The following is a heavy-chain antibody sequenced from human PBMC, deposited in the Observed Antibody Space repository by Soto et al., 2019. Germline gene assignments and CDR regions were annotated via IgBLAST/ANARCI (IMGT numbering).Heavy chain of an antibody. CDR1: GFTFTAFA. J-gene: IGHJ4*02. Sequence: QVQLVESGGGVVQPGTSLRLSCAASGFTFTAFAVHWVRQAPGKGLEWVGVITYDGRQSRYADSVKGRLTISIDDSKNTVFLQMISLTTEDTAIDYCVKDRYFDSYYFDYWGQGTRVTVSS. CDR3: VKDRYFDSYYFDY. V-gene: IGHV3-30*04. CDR2: ITYDGRQS. D-gene: IGHD3-9*01.